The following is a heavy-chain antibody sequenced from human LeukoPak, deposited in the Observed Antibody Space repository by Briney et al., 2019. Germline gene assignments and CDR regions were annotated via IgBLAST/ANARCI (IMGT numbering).Heavy chain of an antibody. CDR3: ARDWFPRLGELSPDRAFDY. V-gene: IGHV3-20*04. Sequence: RTGGSLRLSCSPSGLTFDDSVMSWLHPAPPKGLAWVSGINWNGGSTGYADSVKGRFTISRDNAKNSLYLQMSSLRAEDTALYYCARDWFPRLGELSPDRAFDYWGQGTLVTVSS. CDR1: GLTFDDSV. D-gene: IGHD3-16*02. J-gene: IGHJ4*02. CDR2: INWNGGST.